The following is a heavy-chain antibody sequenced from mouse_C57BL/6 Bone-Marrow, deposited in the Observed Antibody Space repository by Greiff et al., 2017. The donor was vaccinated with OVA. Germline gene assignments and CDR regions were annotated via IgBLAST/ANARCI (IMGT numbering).Heavy chain of an antibody. CDR3: ARSGYIWYFDV. V-gene: IGHV1-64*01. CDR1: GYTFTSYW. J-gene: IGHJ1*03. CDR2: IHPNSGST. Sequence: QVQLQQPGAELVKPGASVKLSCKASGYTFTSYWMHWVKQRPGQGLEWIGMIHPNSGSTNYNEKFKSKATLTVDKSSSTAYMQLSSLTSEDSAVYYCARSGYIWYFDVWGTGTTVTVSS. D-gene: IGHD3-1*01.